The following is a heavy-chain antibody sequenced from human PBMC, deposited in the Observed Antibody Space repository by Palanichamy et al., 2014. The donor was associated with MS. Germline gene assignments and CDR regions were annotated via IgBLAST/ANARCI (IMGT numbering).Heavy chain of an antibody. Sequence: QLQLQESGPGLVKPSETLSLTCTVSGASISAGHYYWGWIRQPPGKGLEWIGSVHYAGATFYNPSLKSRVTTSADTSKNQFSLKMNSVTAADTTVYFCARRGDDYVLDYWGQGTLVTVSS. CDR2: VHYAGAT. V-gene: IGHV4-39*01. J-gene: IGHJ4*02. CDR1: GASISAGHYY. CDR3: ARRGDDYVLDY. D-gene: IGHD4-17*01.